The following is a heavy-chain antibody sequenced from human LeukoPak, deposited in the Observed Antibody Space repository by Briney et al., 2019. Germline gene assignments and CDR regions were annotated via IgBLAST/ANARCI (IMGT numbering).Heavy chain of an antibody. Sequence: PGGSLRLSCAASAFTFSSYAMSWVRQAPGKGLEWVSTISGGGDSTNYADPVKGRFTISRDNSKNTLYLQMNSLRADDTAVYYCARAPAAYFDYWGQGTLVTVSS. J-gene: IGHJ4*02. CDR2: ISGGGDST. V-gene: IGHV3-23*01. CDR1: AFTFSSYA. CDR3: ARAPAAYFDY. D-gene: IGHD2-2*01.